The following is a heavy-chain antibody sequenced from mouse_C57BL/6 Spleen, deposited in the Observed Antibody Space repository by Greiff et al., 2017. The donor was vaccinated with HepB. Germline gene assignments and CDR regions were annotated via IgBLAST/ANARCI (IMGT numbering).Heavy chain of an antibody. Sequence: VQLQQSGAELVRPGSSVKLSCKASGYTFTSYWMHWVKQRPIQGLEWIGNIDPSDSETHYNQKFKDKATLTVDKSSSTAYMQLSSLTSEDSAVYYCARSGKRYYAMDYWGQGTSVTVSS. CDR2: IDPSDSET. CDR1: GYTFTSYW. V-gene: IGHV1-52*01. J-gene: IGHJ4*01. CDR3: ARSGKRYYAMDY. D-gene: IGHD4-1*01.